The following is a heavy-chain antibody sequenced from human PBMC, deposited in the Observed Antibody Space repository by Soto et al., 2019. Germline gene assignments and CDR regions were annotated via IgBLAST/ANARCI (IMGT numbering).Heavy chain of an antibody. Sequence: QVQLVQSGTEVKKPGSSVKVSCKASGGTFSSYAISWVRQAPGQGLEWMGGVIPIFGTANYAQKFQGRVTIPADESTNTAYMELSSLRSEDTAVYYCARDDSGDYGKPYHFYAMDVWGQGTTVTVSS. CDR2: VIPIFGTA. D-gene: IGHD4-17*01. J-gene: IGHJ6*02. V-gene: IGHV1-69*12. CDR1: GGTFSSYA. CDR3: ARDDSGDYGKPYHFYAMDV.